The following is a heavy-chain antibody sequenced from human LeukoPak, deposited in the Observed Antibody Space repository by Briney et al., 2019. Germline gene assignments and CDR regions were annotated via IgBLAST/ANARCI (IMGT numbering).Heavy chain of an antibody. CDR1: GFTFSSYS. J-gene: IGHJ3*01. V-gene: IGHV3-21*04. D-gene: IGHD2-8*02. CDR3: AKATRSSLVASFDV. CDR2: ISTSSSYI. Sequence: GGSLRLSCAASGFTFSSYSMNWVRQAPGKGLEWVSSISTSSSYIYYADSLKGRFTISRDNAKNSLYLQMNSLRAEDTALYYCAKATRSSLVASFDVWGQGTMVTVSS.